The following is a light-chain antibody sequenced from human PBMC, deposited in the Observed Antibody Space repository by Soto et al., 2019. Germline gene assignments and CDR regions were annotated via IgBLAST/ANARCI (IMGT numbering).Light chain of an antibody. V-gene: IGKV3-11*01. CDR1: QSVSSY. Sequence: EIVLTQSPATLSLSPGERATISCRASQSVSSYLAWYPQKPGQAPRLLIYDASNRATGIPARFSGSGSGPDFTLTISSLEPEDFAVYYCQQRSNWPPVTFGGGTKVEIK. CDR2: DAS. CDR3: QQRSNWPPVT. J-gene: IGKJ4*02.